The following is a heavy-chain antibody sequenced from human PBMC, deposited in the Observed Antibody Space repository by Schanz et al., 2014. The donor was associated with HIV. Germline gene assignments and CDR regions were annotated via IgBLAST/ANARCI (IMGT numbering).Heavy chain of an antibody. CDR3: AKGIMGATEYYYGMDV. V-gene: IGHV3-9*01. CDR2: MSWNRRRI. Sequence: EVQLVESGGGLVKPGESLRLSCAASGFTLEDYAMHWVRQAPGKGLEWVSGMSWNRRRIGYGDAVKGRFTISRDNANNFVYLEMNGLRVEDTALYYCAKGIMGATEYYYGMDVWGQGTMVTVSS. D-gene: IGHD1-26*01. CDR1: GFTLEDYA. J-gene: IGHJ6*02.